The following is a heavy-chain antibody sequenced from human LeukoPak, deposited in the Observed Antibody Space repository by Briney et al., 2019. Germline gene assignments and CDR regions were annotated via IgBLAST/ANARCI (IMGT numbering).Heavy chain of an antibody. V-gene: IGHV3-33*08. D-gene: IGHD1-7*01. CDR2: IWYDASNK. CDR3: VRGVGVSRFNYLDP. CDR1: GFTFRTYW. J-gene: IGHJ5*02. Sequence: PGGSLRLSCAASGFTFRTYWMHWVRQVPGEGLVWVAVIWYDASNKYYADSVKGRFTISRDNSKNTLYLHMNSLRDDDTAVYYCVRGVGVSRFNYLDPWGQGTLVIVSS.